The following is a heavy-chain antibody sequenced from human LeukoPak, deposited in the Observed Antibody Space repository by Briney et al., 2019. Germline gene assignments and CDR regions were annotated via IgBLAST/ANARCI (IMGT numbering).Heavy chain of an antibody. J-gene: IGHJ4*02. CDR2: INTGNGNT. Sequence: ASVQVSCKGSGYTFTSYVISWVRQAPGQGLEWMGWINTGNGNTKYSQKFQGRVTITRDTSASTAYMELSSLRSEDTAVYYCARQSAVALDYWGQGTLVTVSS. D-gene: IGHD6-19*01. CDR3: ARQSAVALDY. CDR1: GYTFTSYV. V-gene: IGHV1-3*04.